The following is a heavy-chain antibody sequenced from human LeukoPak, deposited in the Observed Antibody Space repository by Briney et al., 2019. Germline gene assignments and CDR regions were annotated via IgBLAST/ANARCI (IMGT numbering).Heavy chain of an antibody. CDR1: GGSISSYY. D-gene: IGHD3-22*01. V-gene: IGHV4-59*01. Sequence: LETLSLTCTVSGGSISSYYWSWIRQPPGKGLEWIGYIYYSGSTNYNPSLKSRVTISVDTSKNQLSLKLSSVTAADTALYYCARDTYYYDSSGYYYYYYGMDVWGQGTTVTVSS. CDR2: IYYSGST. CDR3: ARDTYYYDSSGYYYYYYGMDV. J-gene: IGHJ6*02.